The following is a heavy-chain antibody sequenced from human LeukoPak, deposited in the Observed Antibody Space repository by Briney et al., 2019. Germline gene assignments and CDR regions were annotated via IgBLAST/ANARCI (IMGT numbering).Heavy chain of an antibody. D-gene: IGHD3-16*01. Sequence: SSETLSLTCTVSGGSISSYYWSWIRQPPGKGLEWIGYIYYSGSTNYNPSLKSRVTISVDTSKNQFAPKLSSVTAADTAVYYCAREGLIRPGYFQHWGQGTLVTVSS. V-gene: IGHV4-59*01. J-gene: IGHJ1*01. CDR1: GGSISSYY. CDR3: AREGLIRPGYFQH. CDR2: IYYSGST.